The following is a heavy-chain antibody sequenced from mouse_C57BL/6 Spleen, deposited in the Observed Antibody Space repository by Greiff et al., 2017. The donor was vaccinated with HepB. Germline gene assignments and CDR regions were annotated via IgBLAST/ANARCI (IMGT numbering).Heavy chain of an antibody. CDR1: GFAFSSYW. CDR3: ERDSSGSFAY. CDR2: IYTGDGDT. D-gene: IGHD3-2*02. J-gene: IGHJ3*01. V-gene: IGHV1-80*01. Sequence: VQLLESGAELVKPGASVKLSCKASGFAFSSYWMNWVRQRPGKGLEWIGQIYTGDGDTNYNGKFKGKAKLTADKSSSTAYMQLSSLTSEDAAVYFCERDSSGSFAYWGQGTLVTVSA.